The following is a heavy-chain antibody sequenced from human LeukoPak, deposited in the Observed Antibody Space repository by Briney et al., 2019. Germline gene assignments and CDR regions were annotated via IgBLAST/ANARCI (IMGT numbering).Heavy chain of an antibody. CDR1: GLTFSSYS. D-gene: IGHD4-23*01. V-gene: IGHV3-21*01. CDR2: ISSSSSYI. CDR3: ARSGGNGAFDI. Sequence: GGSLRLSCAASGLTFSSYSMNWVRQAPGKGLEWVSSISSSSSYIYYADSVKGRFTISRDNAKNSLYLQMNSLRAEDTAVYYCARSGGNGAFDIWGQGTMVTVSS. J-gene: IGHJ3*02.